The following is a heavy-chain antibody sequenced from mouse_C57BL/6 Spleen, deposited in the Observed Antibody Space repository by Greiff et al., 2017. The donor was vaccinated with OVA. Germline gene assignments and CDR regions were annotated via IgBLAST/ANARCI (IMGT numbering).Heavy chain of an antibody. Sequence: QVQLQQPGAELVKPGASVKLSCKASGYTFTSYWMRWVKQRPGQGLEWIGMIHPNSGSTNYNEKFKSKATLTVDKSSSTAYMQLSSLTSEDSAVYYCARSEYYDYDEGAYWGQGTLVTVSA. V-gene: IGHV1-64*01. CDR2: IHPNSGST. CDR3: ARSEYYDYDEGAY. D-gene: IGHD2-4*01. CDR1: GYTFTSYW. J-gene: IGHJ3*01.